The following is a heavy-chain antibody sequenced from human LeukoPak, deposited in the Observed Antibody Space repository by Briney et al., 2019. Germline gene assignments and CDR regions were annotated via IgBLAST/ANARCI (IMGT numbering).Heavy chain of an antibody. J-gene: IGHJ6*02. Sequence: SETLSLTCTVSGGSISTYHWSWIRQPPGKGLEWIGYIYYSGSTNYNPSLKSRVTISVDTSKNQFSLKLSSVTAADTAVYYCARRGYSYGYHYYYGMDVWGQGTTVTVSS. CDR1: GGSISTYH. CDR3: ARRGYSYGYHYYYGMDV. D-gene: IGHD5-18*01. V-gene: IGHV4-59*01. CDR2: IYYSGST.